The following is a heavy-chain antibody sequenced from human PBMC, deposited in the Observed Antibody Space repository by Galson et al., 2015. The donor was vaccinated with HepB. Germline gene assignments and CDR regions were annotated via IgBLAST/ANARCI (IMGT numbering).Heavy chain of an antibody. J-gene: IGHJ4*02. D-gene: IGHD6-13*01. Sequence: QSGAEVKKPGESLRISCKGSGYSFPTNWISWVRQMPGKGMEWMGKIDPTDSYTNYSPSFEGHVTFLADKSISTAYLQWSSLKASDTAMYYCARHRDTSSWYGLFDYLCQVTLLTVSS. V-gene: IGHV5-10-1*01. CDR3: ARHRDTSSWYGLFDY. CDR1: GYSFPTNW. CDR2: IDPTDSYT.